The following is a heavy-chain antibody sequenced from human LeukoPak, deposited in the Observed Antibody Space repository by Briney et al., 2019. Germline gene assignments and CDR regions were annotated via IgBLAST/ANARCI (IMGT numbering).Heavy chain of an antibody. D-gene: IGHD2-2*01. J-gene: IGHJ5*02. CDR1: GFTVSSYT. CDR2: ISDSGGTT. Sequence: GGSLRPSCAASGFTVSSYTTGWVRHAPGVGLEWVLDISDSGGTTYYADSVKGRFTISRDNSKNTLYLQMTSLRGEDTAVYYCAKLTRGYCSSTACPNWFDPWGQGTLVTVSS. V-gene: IGHV3-23*01. CDR3: AKLTRGYCSSTACPNWFDP.